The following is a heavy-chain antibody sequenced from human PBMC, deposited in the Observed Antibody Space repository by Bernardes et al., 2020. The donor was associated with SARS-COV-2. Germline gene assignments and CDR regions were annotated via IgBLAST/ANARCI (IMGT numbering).Heavy chain of an antibody. V-gene: IGHV4-59*01. J-gene: IGHJ6*02. D-gene: IGHD2-15*01. CDR1: GGSISSYY. CDR3: ACAVVVAALKSPRPYYGMDV. Sequence: SETLSLTCTVSGGSISSYYWSWIRQPPGKGLNRIGDIYYSGSTNYNPPLNSRFTISVETSKNQFSLKLSPVTAADTAVYYCACAVVVAALKSPRPYYGMDVSGQRTSVPVSS. CDR2: IYYSGST.